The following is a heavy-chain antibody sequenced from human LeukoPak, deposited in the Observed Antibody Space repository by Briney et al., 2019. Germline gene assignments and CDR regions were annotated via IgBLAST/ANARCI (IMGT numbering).Heavy chain of an antibody. CDR1: GFTVNSHY. V-gene: IGHV3-53*05. CDR3: ARDQGYDFSIGYFLDY. CDR2: IYDGGTT. D-gene: IGHD3-3*01. J-gene: IGHJ4*02. Sequence: PGGSLRLSCAASGFTVNSHYMSWVRQAPGKGLEWVSIIYDGGTTSYEDSVKGRFTISRDNSQRIVFLQMNSLRAEDTAVYYCARDQGYDFSIGYFLDYWGQGTRVTVSS.